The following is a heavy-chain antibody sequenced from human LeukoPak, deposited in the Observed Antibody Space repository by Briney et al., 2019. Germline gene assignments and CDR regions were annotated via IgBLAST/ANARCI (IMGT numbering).Heavy chain of an antibody. V-gene: IGHV1-46*01. Sequence: ASVKVSCKASGYTFTSYYMHWVRQAPGHGLEWMGIINPSGGSTSYAQKFQGRVTMTRDMSTSTVYMELSSLRSEDTAVYYCARDPNSYGYRPGDWGQGTLVTVSS. D-gene: IGHD5-18*01. J-gene: IGHJ4*02. CDR3: ARDPNSYGYRPGD. CDR2: INPSGGST. CDR1: GYTFTSYY.